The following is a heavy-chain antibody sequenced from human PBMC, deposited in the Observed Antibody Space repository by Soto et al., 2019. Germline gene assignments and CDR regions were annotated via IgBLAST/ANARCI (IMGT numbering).Heavy chain of an antibody. CDR2: ISYDGGNK. J-gene: IGHJ6*02. V-gene: IGHV3-30-3*01. CDR1: GFTFRNYA. CDR3: ARGDREDIAVVIGVRPGEYGVDV. Sequence: QVQLVESGGGVVQPGRSLRLSCAASGFTFRNYAMHWVRQAPGKGLECVAVISYDGGNKFYRDYVKGRLTFSRDNSKNTLYLQINSLRYEDTAVYYCARGDREDIAVVIGVRPGEYGVDVWGQGTTVTVSS. D-gene: IGHD2-15*01.